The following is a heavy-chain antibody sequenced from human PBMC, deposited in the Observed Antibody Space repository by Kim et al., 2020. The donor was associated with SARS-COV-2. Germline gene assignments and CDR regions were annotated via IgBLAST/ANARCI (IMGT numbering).Heavy chain of an antibody. J-gene: IGHJ4*02. V-gene: IGHV7-4-1*02. CDR1: GYTFNSDA. D-gene: IGHD2-21*01. CDR2: INTNTGNP. Sequence: ASVKVSCKASGYTFNSDAMIWVRQAPGQGLEWMGWINTNTGNPTYAQGFTGRFVFSLDTSVSTAYLQISGLKAEDTAVYYCARSLYSAKVLKTQTWGAEYWGQGTLVTVSS. CDR3: ARSLYSAKVLKTQTWGAEY.